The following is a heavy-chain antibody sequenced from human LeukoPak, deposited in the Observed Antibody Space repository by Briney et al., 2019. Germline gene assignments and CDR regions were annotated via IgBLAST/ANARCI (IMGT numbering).Heavy chain of an antibody. CDR1: GFTFSSYA. Sequence: GGSLRLSCAASGFTFSSYAMSWVRQAPGKGLEWVSAISGSGGSTYYADSVKGRFAISRDNSKNTLYLQMNSLRAEDTAVYYCAKDLSSGWSNFDYWGQGTLVTVSS. CDR3: AKDLSSGWSNFDY. CDR2: ISGSGGST. D-gene: IGHD6-19*01. J-gene: IGHJ4*02. V-gene: IGHV3-23*01.